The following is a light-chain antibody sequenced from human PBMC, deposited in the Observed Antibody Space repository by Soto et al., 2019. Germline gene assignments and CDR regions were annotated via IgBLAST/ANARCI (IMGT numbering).Light chain of an antibody. CDR1: RSDVGGDDL. CDR2: AVN. J-gene: IGLJ2*01. CDR3: QSYDSSLTNAV. Sequence: QSVLTQPPSASGSPGQSVTISCTGSRSDVGGDDLVSWYQQRPGKAPQLIISAVNKRPSGVPDRFSGSKSGNTASLTVSGLQAEDEADYHCQSYDSSLTNAVFGGGTKVTVL. V-gene: IGLV2-8*01.